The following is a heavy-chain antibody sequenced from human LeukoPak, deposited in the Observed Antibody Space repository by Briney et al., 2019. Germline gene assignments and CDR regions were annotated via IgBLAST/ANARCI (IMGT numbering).Heavy chain of an antibody. CDR1: RFTFSSYD. CDR2: IWYDGSNK. V-gene: IGHV3-33*01. Sequence: GGSLTLSCAPSRFTFSSYDMHWPRHAPGKGLEGVAVIWYDGSNKYYADSVKGRFTISRDNSKNTLYLQMNSLRAEDTAVYYCARGNYDILTGYMWFDPWGQGTLVTVSS. D-gene: IGHD3-9*01. J-gene: IGHJ5*02. CDR3: ARGNYDILTGYMWFDP.